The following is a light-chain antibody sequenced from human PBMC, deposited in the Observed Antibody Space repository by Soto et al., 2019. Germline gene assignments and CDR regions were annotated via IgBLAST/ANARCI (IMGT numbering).Light chain of an antibody. CDR3: SSFSSSSTPYV. V-gene: IGLV2-14*01. Sequence: QSALTQPASVSGSPGQSITISCTGTSTDVGGYKYVSWYQQPPGTAPKLMIFEVNGRPSGVSDRFSGSKSGNTASLTISGLQPEDEADYYCSSFSSSSTPYVFGTGTKLTVL. J-gene: IGLJ1*01. CDR2: EVN. CDR1: STDVGGYKY.